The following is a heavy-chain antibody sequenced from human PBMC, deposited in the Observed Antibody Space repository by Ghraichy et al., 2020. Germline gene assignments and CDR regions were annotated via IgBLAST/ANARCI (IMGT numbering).Heavy chain of an antibody. CDR2: ISYDGRSK. CDR3: AREAEALDY. V-gene: IGHV3-30*04. J-gene: IGHJ4*02. CDR1: GFTFRNYA. D-gene: IGHD6-25*01. Sequence: GGSLRLSGAASGFTFRNYAMHWVRQAPGKGLEWVALISYDGRSKYFADSVKGRFTISRENSKNTLYLQMNSLRTEDTAIFYCAREAEALDYWGQGTLVTVSS.